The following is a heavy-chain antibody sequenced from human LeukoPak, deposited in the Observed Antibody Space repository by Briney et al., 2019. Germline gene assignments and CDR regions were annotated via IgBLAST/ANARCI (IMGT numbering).Heavy chain of an antibody. D-gene: IGHD2/OR15-2a*01. CDR1: GFTFSSYA. J-gene: IGHJ6*04. CDR3: AKAIGGNIRLGMDV. CDR2: ISGSGGST. Sequence: GGSLRLSCAASGFTFSSYAMSWVRQAPGKGLEWVSAISGSGGSTYYADSVKGRFTISRDNSKNTLYLQMNSLRAEDTAVYYCAKAIGGNIRLGMDVWGKGITVTVSS. V-gene: IGHV3-23*01.